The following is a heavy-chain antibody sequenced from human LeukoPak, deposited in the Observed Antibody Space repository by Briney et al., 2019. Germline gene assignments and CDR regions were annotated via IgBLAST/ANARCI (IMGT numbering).Heavy chain of an antibody. CDR2: ISAYNGNT. V-gene: IGHV1-18*01. CDR1: GYTFTSYG. J-gene: IGHJ4*02. Sequence: ASVKVSCKASGYTFTSYGISWVRQAPGQGLEWMGWISAYNGNTNYAQKLQGRVTMTTDTSTSTAYMELRSLRSDDTAVYYWARGQDSSSSLGGVGCVDYWGQGTLVTVSS. CDR3: ARGQDSSSSLGGVGCVDY. D-gene: IGHD6-6*01.